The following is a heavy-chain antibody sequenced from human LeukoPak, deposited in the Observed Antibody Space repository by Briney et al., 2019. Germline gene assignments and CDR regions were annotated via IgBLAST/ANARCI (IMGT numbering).Heavy chain of an antibody. D-gene: IGHD3-10*01. Sequence: SETLSLTCTVSGGSISSSSYYWGWIRQPPGKGLEWIGSIYYSGSTYYNPSLKSRVTISVDTSKNQFSLKLSSVTAADTAVYYCARDQKRDYYGSGRKGDAFDIWGQGTMVTVSS. J-gene: IGHJ3*02. V-gene: IGHV4-39*07. CDR2: IYYSGST. CDR1: GGSISSSSYY. CDR3: ARDQKRDYYGSGRKGDAFDI.